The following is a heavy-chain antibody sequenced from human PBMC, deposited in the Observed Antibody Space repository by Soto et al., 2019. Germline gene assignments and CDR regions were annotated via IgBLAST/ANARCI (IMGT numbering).Heavy chain of an antibody. Sequence: QVPLVQSGAEVKKPGASVKVSCKGSGYGFTTYGITWVRQAPGQGLEWMAWISAHNGNTNYAQKLQGRVTVTRDTSTSTADMEVRSLRSDDTAVYYWERGRYGDSWGQGSLVTVSS. J-gene: IGHJ1*01. CDR1: GYGFTTYG. CDR2: ISAHNGNT. CDR3: ERGRYGDS. D-gene: IGHD3-10*01. V-gene: IGHV1-18*01.